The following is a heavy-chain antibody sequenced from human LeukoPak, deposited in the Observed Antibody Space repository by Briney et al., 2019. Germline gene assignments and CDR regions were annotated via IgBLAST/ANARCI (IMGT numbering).Heavy chain of an antibody. J-gene: IGHJ4*02. V-gene: IGHV1-2*02. CDR1: GYTFTSYG. CDR2: INPKNGGT. CDR3: AREEDCGTARCSNDH. D-gene: IGHD1-1*01. Sequence: GASVKVSCKASGYTFTSYGISWVRQAPGQGLEYVGWINPKNGGTNSAQNFQGRVTMTWDTSVSTVYMELSRLRSDDTAVYYCAREEDCGTARCSNDHWGQGTLVTVSS.